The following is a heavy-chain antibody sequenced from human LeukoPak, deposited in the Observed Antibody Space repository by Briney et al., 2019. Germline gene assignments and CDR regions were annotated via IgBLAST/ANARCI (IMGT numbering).Heavy chain of an antibody. Sequence: GRSLRLSCAASGFTLTYYAMHWVPQAPGKGLEWLPVTSYDGNKKYYADSVKGRFTISRDSSKNTLYLQMSSLRAEDTAVYYCARSSYDYGGIEGPFDYWGQGTLVTVSS. V-gene: IGHV3-30*15. D-gene: IGHD4-23*01. CDR1: GFTLTYYA. J-gene: IGHJ4*02. CDR3: ARSSYDYGGIEGPFDY. CDR2: TSYDGNKK.